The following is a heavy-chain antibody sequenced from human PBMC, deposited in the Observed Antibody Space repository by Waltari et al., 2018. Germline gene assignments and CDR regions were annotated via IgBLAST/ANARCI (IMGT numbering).Heavy chain of an antibody. CDR2: ISYNERNR. D-gene: IGHD3-22*01. CDR3: ARDLCDRTKCHGMDV. J-gene: IGHJ6*02. V-gene: IGHV3-30*04. CDR1: EFTFSSYA. Sequence: QVQLVESGGGVVQPGRSLRLSCAASEFTFSSYAVHWVRQAPGKGLEWVVVISYNERNRYYVDSVKGRFTISRDNSKKTLYLQMNSLRPEDTAMYYCARDLCDRTKCHGMDVWGQGTTVTVSS.